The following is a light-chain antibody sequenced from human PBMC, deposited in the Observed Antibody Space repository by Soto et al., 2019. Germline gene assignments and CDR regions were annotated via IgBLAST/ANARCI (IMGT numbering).Light chain of an antibody. J-gene: IGKJ4*01. Sequence: DIQLTQSPSSVSASVGDRVSITRRASRDIRSWLARYQQQPGQAPNILVFAASTLQRGVPTRFSGRGSGTEFTLTIDSLQPEDFATYYCQQAYSLPLTVGGGTKVDIK. CDR1: RDIRSW. CDR3: QQAYSLPLT. V-gene: IGKV1-12*01. CDR2: AAS.